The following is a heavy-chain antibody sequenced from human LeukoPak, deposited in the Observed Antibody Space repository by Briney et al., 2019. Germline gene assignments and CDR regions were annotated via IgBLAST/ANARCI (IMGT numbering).Heavy chain of an antibody. CDR3: AAVEGGYETPQGPFDY. D-gene: IGHD5-12*01. Sequence: SVKVSCKASGFTFTSSAMQWVRQARGQRLEWIGWIVVGSGNTNYAQKFQERVTITRDMSTSTAYMELSSLRSKDTAVYYCAAVEGGYETPQGPFDYWGQGTLVTVSS. J-gene: IGHJ4*02. CDR1: GFTFTSSA. CDR2: IVVGSGNT. V-gene: IGHV1-58*02.